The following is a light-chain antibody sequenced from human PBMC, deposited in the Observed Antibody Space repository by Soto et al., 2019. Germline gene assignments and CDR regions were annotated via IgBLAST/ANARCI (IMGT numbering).Light chain of an antibody. CDR3: QQYGSSPLIT. Sequence: PVERDTLSCRASQSVSSSYLAWYQQKPGQAPRLLIYGASSRATGIPDRFSGSGSGTDFTLTISRLEPEDFAVYYCQQYGSSPLITFGQGTRLEIK. J-gene: IGKJ5*01. CDR1: QSVSSSY. V-gene: IGKV3-20*01. CDR2: GAS.